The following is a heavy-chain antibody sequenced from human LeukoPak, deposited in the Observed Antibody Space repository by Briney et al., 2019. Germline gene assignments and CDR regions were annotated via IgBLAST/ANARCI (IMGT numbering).Heavy chain of an antibody. CDR2: IYYSGST. Sequence: SETLSLTCTVSGGSISSYYWSWIRQPPGKGLEWIGYIYYSGSTNYNPSLKSRVTISVDTSKNQFSLKLSSVTAADTAVYYCARTRYSSGWSSDYWGQGTLVTVSS. D-gene: IGHD6-19*01. V-gene: IGHV4-59*12. CDR3: ARTRYSSGWSSDY. J-gene: IGHJ4*02. CDR1: GGSISSYY.